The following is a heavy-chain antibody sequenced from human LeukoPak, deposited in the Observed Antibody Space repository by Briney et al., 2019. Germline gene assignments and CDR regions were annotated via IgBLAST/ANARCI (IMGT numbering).Heavy chain of an antibody. CDR2: ISAYNGNT. Sequence: ASVKVSCKASGYTFTSYGTSWVRQAPGQGLEWMGWISAYNGNTNYAQKLQGGVTMTTDTSTSTAYMELRSLRSDDTAVYSCARDSTIFGVGYYYYYMDVWGKGTTVTVSS. J-gene: IGHJ6*03. D-gene: IGHD3-3*01. CDR1: GYTFTSYG. CDR3: ARDSTIFGVGYYYYYMDV. V-gene: IGHV1-18*01.